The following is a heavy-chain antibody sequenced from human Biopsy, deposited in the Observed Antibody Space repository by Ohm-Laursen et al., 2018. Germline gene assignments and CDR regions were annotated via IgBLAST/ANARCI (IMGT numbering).Heavy chain of an antibody. J-gene: IGHJ3*01. CDR3: ARRLSLRGFAFDV. CDR2: IYYRGNT. V-gene: IGHV4-59*08. D-gene: IGHD3-10*01. Sequence: SDTLSLTCTVSGDSITSYFWNWIRQAPGKGLEWIGNIYYRGNTNYSPSLKSRATISLDSSKNQFSLNLNSVTATDTAVYYCARRLSLRGFAFDVWGQGTVVTVS. CDR1: GDSITSYF.